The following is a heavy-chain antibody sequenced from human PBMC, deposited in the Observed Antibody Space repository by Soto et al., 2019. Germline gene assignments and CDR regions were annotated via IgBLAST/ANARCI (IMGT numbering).Heavy chain of an antibody. Sequence: GGSLRLSCAASGFTFSSYGMHWVRQAPGKGLEWVAVIWYDGSNKYYADSVKGRFTISRDNSKNTLYLQMNSLRAEDTAVYYCAREGDCTNGVCYMAVDYWGQGTLVTVSS. V-gene: IGHV3-33*01. CDR3: AREGDCTNGVCYMAVDY. CDR1: GFTFSSYG. CDR2: IWYDGSNK. D-gene: IGHD2-8*01. J-gene: IGHJ4*02.